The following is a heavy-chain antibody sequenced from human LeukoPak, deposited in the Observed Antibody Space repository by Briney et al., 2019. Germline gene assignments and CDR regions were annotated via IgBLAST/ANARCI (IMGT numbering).Heavy chain of an antibody. Sequence: VASVKVSCKASGYTFTVYYMHWVRQAPGQGLGWMGWINPNSGGTNYAQKFQGRVTMTRDTSISTAYMELSRLRSDDTAVYYCARVGGATTFYFDYWGQGTLVTVSS. CDR2: INPNSGGT. CDR1: GYTFTVYY. D-gene: IGHD1-26*01. J-gene: IGHJ4*02. CDR3: ARVGGATTFYFDY. V-gene: IGHV1-2*02.